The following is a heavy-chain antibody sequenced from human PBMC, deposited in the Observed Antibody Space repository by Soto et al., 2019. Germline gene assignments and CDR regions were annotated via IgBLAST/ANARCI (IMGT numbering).Heavy chain of an antibody. CDR3: AREGIRDIVVVVAATLGGMDV. J-gene: IGHJ6*02. V-gene: IGHV1-69*12. D-gene: IGHD2-15*01. Sequence: QVQLVQSGAEVKKPGSSVKVSCKASGGTFSSYAISWVRQAPGQGLEWMGGIIPIFGTANYAEKFQGRVTITADESTSTAYMALSSLRSEDTAVYYCAREGIRDIVVVVAATLGGMDVWGQGTTVTVSS. CDR1: GGTFSSYA. CDR2: IIPIFGTA.